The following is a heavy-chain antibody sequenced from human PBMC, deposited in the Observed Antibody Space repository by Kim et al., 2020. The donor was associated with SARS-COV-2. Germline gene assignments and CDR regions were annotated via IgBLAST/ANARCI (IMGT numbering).Heavy chain of an antibody. J-gene: IGHJ4*02. Sequence: SGPTLVNPTQTLTLTCTFSGFSLSTSGVGVGWIRQPPGKALEWLALIYWDDDKRYSPSLKSRLTITKDTSKNQVVLTMTNMDPVDTATYYCAHRGPKAAYSSGWYHYWGQGTLVTVSS. CDR3: AHRGPKAAYSSGWYHY. CDR1: GFSLSTSGVG. V-gene: IGHV2-5*02. D-gene: IGHD6-19*01. CDR2: IYWDDDK.